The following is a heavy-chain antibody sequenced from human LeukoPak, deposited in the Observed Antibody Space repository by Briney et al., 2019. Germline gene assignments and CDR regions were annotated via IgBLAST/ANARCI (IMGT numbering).Heavy chain of an antibody. V-gene: IGHV5-51*01. CDR3: ARGIAAAAVTKFDY. J-gene: IGHJ4*02. CDR2: IYPGDFDT. CDR1: GYSFTNSW. D-gene: IGHD6-13*01. Sequence: GESLKISCKGSGYSFTNSWIGWVRQMPGKGLEWMGIIYPGDFDTRYSPSFQGQVTISADRSISTAYLQWSSLRTSDTAMYYCARGIAAAAVTKFDYWGQGTLVTVSS.